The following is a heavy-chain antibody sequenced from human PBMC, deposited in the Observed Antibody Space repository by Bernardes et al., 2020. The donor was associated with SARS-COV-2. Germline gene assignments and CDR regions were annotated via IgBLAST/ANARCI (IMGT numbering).Heavy chain of an antibody. Sequence: GGSLRLSCVASGFTFSKNAMTWVCQVPGKGLEWVSAISAIGGSTYYAESVKGRFTISRDNSKNTLYLEMTSLRAEDTAVYYCSKNAKYSSSSMEVWGQGTTVTVSS. CDR1: GFTFSKNA. J-gene: IGHJ6*02. CDR3: SKNAKYSSSSMEV. V-gene: IGHV3-23*01. CDR2: ISAIGGST. D-gene: IGHD6-6*01.